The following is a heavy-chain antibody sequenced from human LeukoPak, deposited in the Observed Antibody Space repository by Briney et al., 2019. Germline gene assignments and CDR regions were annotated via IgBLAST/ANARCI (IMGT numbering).Heavy chain of an antibody. V-gene: IGHV3-74*01. J-gene: IGHJ4*02. CDR3: ASSGSYDLRY. D-gene: IGHD1-26*01. CDR2: INTDGSST. CDR1: GFTFSGFW. Sequence: GGSLRLSCAASGFTFSGFWMHWVRQAPGKGLVWVSRINTDGSSTSYADSVKGRFTISRDNAKNTLYLQMNSLRAEDTAVYYCASSGSYDLRYWGQGTLVTVSS.